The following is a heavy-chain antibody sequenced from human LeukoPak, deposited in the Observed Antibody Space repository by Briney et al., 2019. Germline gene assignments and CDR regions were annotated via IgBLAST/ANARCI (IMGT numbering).Heavy chain of an antibody. V-gene: IGHV4-39*07. CDR1: GGSISSSSYY. CDR3: ARATYYYGSGSYGQSDYYYYMDV. J-gene: IGHJ6*03. Sequence: SETLSLTCTVSGGSISSSSYYWGWIRQPPGKGLEWIGSIYYSGSTYYNPSLKGRVTISVDTSKNQFSLKLSSVTAADTAVYYCARATYYYGSGSYGQSDYYYYMDVWGKGTTVTVSS. CDR2: IYYSGST. D-gene: IGHD3-10*01.